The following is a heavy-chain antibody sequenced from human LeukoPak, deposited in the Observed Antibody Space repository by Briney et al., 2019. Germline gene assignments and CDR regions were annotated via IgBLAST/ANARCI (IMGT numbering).Heavy chain of an antibody. CDR1: GDSIRSDR. Sequence: SETLSLTCAVSGDSIRSDRWNWIRQIPGKGLEGIGYIYHTATTNYNHSLRAGVTMSLDTSNNQFSLRLTSVTAADTAVYYCARTPARSGWAYYFDYWGQGALVTVSS. CDR2: IYHTATT. V-gene: IGHV4-4*09. D-gene: IGHD6-19*01. J-gene: IGHJ4*02. CDR3: ARTPARSGWAYYFDY.